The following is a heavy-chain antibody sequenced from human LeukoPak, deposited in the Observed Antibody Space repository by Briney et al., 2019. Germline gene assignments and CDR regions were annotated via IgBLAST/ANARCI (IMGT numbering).Heavy chain of an antibody. D-gene: IGHD5-18*01. CDR3: AKDLVRSDVDTATDY. CDR2: ITGGDYNT. CDR1: GFSFNSYA. J-gene: IGHJ4*02. Sequence: GGSLRLSCAASGFSFNSYAMSLVRQAPGKGLECVSAITGGDYNTYYADFVKGRFAISRDNSKNTLYLQMNSLRAEDTAVYYCAKDLVRSDVDTATDYWGQGTLVTVSS. V-gene: IGHV3-23*01.